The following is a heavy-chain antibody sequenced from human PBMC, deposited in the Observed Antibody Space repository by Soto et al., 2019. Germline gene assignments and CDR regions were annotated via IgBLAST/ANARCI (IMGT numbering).Heavy chain of an antibody. V-gene: IGHV4-31*03. J-gene: IGHJ5*02. Sequence: SETLSLTCTVSGGSISIGGYYWGRIRQHPGKCLEWIGYIYYSVSTYYNPSLKSRVTISVDTSKNQFSLKLSSVTAADTAVYYCARGPSTPDYGDYPWGQGTLVIVSS. CDR3: ARGPSTPDYGDYP. CDR2: IYYSVST. CDR1: GGSISIGGYY. D-gene: IGHD4-17*01.